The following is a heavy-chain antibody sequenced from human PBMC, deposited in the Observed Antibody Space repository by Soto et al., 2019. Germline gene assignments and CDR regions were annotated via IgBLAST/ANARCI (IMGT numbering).Heavy chain of an antibody. Sequence: SETLSLTCTVSGGSISSGDYYWSWIRQHPGKGLECIGYIDYSGRTHYKSSLKSRVIISVDTSKNQFSLKLSSVTAADTAVYYCATVKRARYLGYWGQGTLVTVSS. CDR3: ATVKRARYLGY. J-gene: IGHJ4*02. CDR1: GGSISSGDYY. CDR2: IDYSGRT. V-gene: IGHV4-31*03.